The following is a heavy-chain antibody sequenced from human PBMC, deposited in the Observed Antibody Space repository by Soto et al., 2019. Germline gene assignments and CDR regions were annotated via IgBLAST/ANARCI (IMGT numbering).Heavy chain of an antibody. CDR2: ISADNGNT. Sequence: QVQLVQSGAEVKKPGASVKVSCKASGYTFTSYGITWVRQAPGQGLEWMGWISADNGNTNYAQNLQGRVTTTTDTPTSTAYMELRNLRSDDTAVYYWARGGVWFGEKQGPLDYWGQGTLVTVSS. V-gene: IGHV1-18*01. CDR1: GYTFTSYG. J-gene: IGHJ4*02. D-gene: IGHD3-10*01. CDR3: ARGGVWFGEKQGPLDY.